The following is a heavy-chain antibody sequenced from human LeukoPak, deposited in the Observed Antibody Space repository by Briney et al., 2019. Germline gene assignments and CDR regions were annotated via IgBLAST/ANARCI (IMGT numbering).Heavy chain of an antibody. Sequence: PGGSLRLSCAASGFTFNSYAMSWVRQAPGKGLEWVSYISGSGTTIYYADSMQGRFTISRNNAKNSLSLEIHSLGAEDTALYSCARVGGYYDFWSGRPPYFDYWGQGALVTVSS. V-gene: IGHV3-48*03. D-gene: IGHD3-3*01. CDR3: ARVGGYYDFWSGRPPYFDY. CDR1: GFTFNSYA. J-gene: IGHJ4*02. CDR2: ISGSGTTI.